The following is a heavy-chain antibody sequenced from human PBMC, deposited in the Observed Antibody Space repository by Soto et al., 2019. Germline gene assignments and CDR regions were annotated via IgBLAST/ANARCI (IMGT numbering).Heavy chain of an antibody. Sequence: SETLSLTCTVSGGSISSSSYFWGWIRQPPGKGLEWIGNVHYRGSTYYNASLTSRVTISVDTSKNQFSLKLSSVTAAGSAVYSCARGIGYYFDSWGQGTLVTVSS. V-gene: IGHV4-39*01. CDR1: GGSISSSSYF. D-gene: IGHD5-12*01. CDR3: ARGIGYYFDS. J-gene: IGHJ4*02. CDR2: VHYRGST.